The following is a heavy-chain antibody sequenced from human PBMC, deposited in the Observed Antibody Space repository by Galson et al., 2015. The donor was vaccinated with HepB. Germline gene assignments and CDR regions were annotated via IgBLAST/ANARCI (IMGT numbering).Heavy chain of an antibody. CDR1: GFTFSNYG. CDR3: VRNLAVG. J-gene: IGHJ4*02. V-gene: IGHV3-33*01. CDR2: IWKDENDK. Sequence: SLRLSCATSGFTFSNYGIHWVRQAPGKGLEWVAVIWKDENDKYYADSVKGRFTISRDNSKNTVYLQMNSLRAEDTAMYYCVRNLAVGWGQGTLVTVSS. D-gene: IGHD4-23*01.